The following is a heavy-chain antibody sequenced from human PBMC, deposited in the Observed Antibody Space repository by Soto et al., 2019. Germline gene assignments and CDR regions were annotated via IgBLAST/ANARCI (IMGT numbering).Heavy chain of an antibody. CDR1: GFTFGDYA. V-gene: IGHV3-49*03. J-gene: IGHJ4*02. D-gene: IGHD3-3*01. CDR2: IRSKAYGGTT. CDR3: SRARDVWIGYYVFDY. Sequence: GGSLRLSCTASGFTFGDYAMSWFRQAPGKGLEWVGFIRSKAYGGTTEYAASVTGRFTISRDDSKSIAHLQMNSLKTEDAAVSYYSRARDVWIGYYVFDYWGQGTLVTVSS.